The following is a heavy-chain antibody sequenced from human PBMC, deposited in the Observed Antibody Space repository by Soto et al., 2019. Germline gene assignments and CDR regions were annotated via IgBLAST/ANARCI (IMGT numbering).Heavy chain of an antibody. D-gene: IGHD6-13*01. CDR2: ISPPTGDT. CDR1: GYTFSSYA. J-gene: IGHJ5*02. Sequence: QVHLVQSGAEVKKPGASVKVSCKTSGYTFSSYAISWVRQAPGQGLEWMGWISPPTGDTSYAQKFQDRITMTTDGSTSTAYMELRSLRSDDTAVYYCARDFSGIAIIGNWFDPWGQGTLVTVSS. CDR3: ARDFSGIAIIGNWFDP. V-gene: IGHV1-18*01.